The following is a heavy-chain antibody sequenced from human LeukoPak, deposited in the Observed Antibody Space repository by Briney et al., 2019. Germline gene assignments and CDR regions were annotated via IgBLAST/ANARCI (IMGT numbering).Heavy chain of an antibody. J-gene: IGHJ4*02. CDR3: ARCTTGRTFGSLREIKRSREIDY. D-gene: IGHD1-1*01. CDR1: GFTFSSYS. Sequence: PGGSLRLSCAASGFTFSSYSMNWVRQAPGKGLEWVSSISSSSSNIYYADAVKGRFTISRGNAKNSLYLQMNSLRVEDTALYHCARCTTGRTFGSLREIKRSREIDYWGQGTLVTVSS. V-gene: IGHV3-21*01. CDR2: ISSSSSNI.